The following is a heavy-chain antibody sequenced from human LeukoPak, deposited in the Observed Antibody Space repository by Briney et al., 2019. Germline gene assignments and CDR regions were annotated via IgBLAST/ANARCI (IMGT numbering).Heavy chain of an antibody. Sequence: GGSLRLSCAASGFTFSSYAMSWVRQAPGKGLEWASAISGSGGSTYYADSVKGRSTISRDNSKNTLYLQMNSLRAEDTAVYYCAKAIYSSSRMDVWGQGTTVTVSS. CDR2: ISGSGGST. CDR1: GFTFSSYA. D-gene: IGHD6-13*01. CDR3: AKAIYSSSRMDV. V-gene: IGHV3-23*01. J-gene: IGHJ6*02.